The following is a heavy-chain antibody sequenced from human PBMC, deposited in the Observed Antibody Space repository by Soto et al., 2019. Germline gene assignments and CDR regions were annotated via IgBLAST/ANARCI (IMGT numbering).Heavy chain of an antibody. CDR3: ARVELCGDCYPGSSPFSFDY. V-gene: IGHV4-59*01. Sequence: QVQLQESGPGLVKPSETLSLTCTVSGGSISSYYWSWIRQPPGKGLEWIGYIYYSGSTNYNPSLTSRVTISVDTSKNQFSLKLSSVTAADTAVYYCARVELCGDCYPGSSPFSFDYWGQGTLVTVSS. CDR2: IYYSGST. CDR1: GGSISSYY. D-gene: IGHD2-21*02. J-gene: IGHJ4*02.